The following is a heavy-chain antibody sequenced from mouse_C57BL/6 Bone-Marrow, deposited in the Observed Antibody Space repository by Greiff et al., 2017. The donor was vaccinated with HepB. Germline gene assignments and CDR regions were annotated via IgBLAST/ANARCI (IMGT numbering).Heavy chain of an antibody. CDR1: GFTFSSYA. Sequence: EVQLVESGGGLVKPGGSLKLSCAASGFTFSSYAMSWVRQTPEKRLEWVATISDGGSYTYYPDNVKGRFTISRDNAKNNLYLQMSHLKSEDTAMYYCARDRRYFITHFDVWGTGTTVTVSS. D-gene: IGHD1-1*01. CDR3: ARDRRYFITHFDV. V-gene: IGHV5-4*01. J-gene: IGHJ1*03. CDR2: ISDGGSYT.